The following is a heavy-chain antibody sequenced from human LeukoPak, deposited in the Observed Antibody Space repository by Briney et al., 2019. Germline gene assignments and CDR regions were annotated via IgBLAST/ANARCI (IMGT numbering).Heavy chain of an antibody. V-gene: IGHV3-74*01. CDR1: GFTLSNYW. CDR2: IKADGITT. Sequence: GGSLRLSCAASGFTLSNYWMHWVRQAPGKGLVWVSRIKADGITTNYADSVKGRFTISRDNAKNTLYLQMNSLRAEDTAVYYCARTYDFWSAYQYYFDSWGQGTLVTVSS. D-gene: IGHD3-3*01. J-gene: IGHJ4*02. CDR3: ARTYDFWSAYQYYFDS.